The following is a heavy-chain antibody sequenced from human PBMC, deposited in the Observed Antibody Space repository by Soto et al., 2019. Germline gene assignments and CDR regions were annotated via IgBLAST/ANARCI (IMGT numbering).Heavy chain of an antibody. D-gene: IGHD2-21*02. J-gene: IGHJ4*02. CDR3: ARDTGGDWGGV. V-gene: IGHV1-2*02. CDR2: INPTSGGT. Sequence: QVQLVQSGAEVKKPGASVKVSCKASGYTFTGYYMHWVRQAPGQGLEWMGWINPTSGGTNYAQKFQGRVTMTRDTSISTACMELSRLGSDDTAVYYCARDTGGDWGGVWGQGTLVTVSS. CDR1: GYTFTGYY.